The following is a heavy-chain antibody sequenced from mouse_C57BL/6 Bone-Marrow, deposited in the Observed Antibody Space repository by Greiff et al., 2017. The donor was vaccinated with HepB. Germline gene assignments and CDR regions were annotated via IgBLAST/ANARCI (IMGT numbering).Heavy chain of an antibody. J-gene: IGHJ4*01. Sequence: VLLVESGAELMKPGASVKLSCKATGYTFTGYWIEWVKQRPGHGLEWIGEILPGSGSTNYNEKFKGKATFTADTSSNTAYMKLISLTTEDSTIQCCARGWLNLYYAMDYWGQGTSVTVSS. V-gene: IGHV1-9*01. CDR3: ARGWLNLYYAMDY. CDR1: GYTFTGYW. CDR2: ILPGSGST. D-gene: IGHD1-1*02.